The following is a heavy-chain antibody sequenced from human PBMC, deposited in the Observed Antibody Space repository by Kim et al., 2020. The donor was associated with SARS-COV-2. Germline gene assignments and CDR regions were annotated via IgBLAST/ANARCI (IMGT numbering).Heavy chain of an antibody. V-gene: IGHV3-74*01. CDR3: VRGLVY. D-gene: IGHD3-9*01. Sequence: GGSLRLSCAASGFTFSSSWMHWVRQDTRKGLVGVSHVNSDGSSTTYADSVKGRFTISRDNAKNTLYLQMNSLRAEDTAVYYCVRGLVYWGQGALVTVSS. CDR1: GFTFSSSW. J-gene: IGHJ4*02. CDR2: VNSDGSST.